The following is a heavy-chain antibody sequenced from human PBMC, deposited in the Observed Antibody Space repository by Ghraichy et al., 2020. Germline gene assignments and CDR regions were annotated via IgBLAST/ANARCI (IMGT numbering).Heavy chain of an antibody. CDR2: IFRSGGT. D-gene: IGHD3-22*01. V-gene: IGHV4-38-2*02. CDR3: ARGRLIYYDSSGSYVDY. Sequence: SQTLSLTCTVSGYSISSGYFWGWIRQPPGKGLEWIANIFRSGGTFYNPSLKSRVTISVNTSENQISLQLSSVTAADTAVYFCARGRLIYYDSSGSYVDYWGQGTQVTVSS. CDR1: GYSISSGYF. J-gene: IGHJ4*02.